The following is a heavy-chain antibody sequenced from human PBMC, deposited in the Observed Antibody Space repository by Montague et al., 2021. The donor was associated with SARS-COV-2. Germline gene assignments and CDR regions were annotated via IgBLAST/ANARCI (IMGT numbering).Heavy chain of an antibody. V-gene: IGHV4-59*01. J-gene: IGHJ4*02. Sequence: SETLSLTCTVSGGSISSYYCSWIWQRPRKGLELIWNSYYSESAKSNHSLSLRVTMTLYMDTNRFSLRLNSVTAADTAMSYCARAQNTCFIANFVNYFDFWGLGAQVTVSS. D-gene: IGHD1-1*01. CDR2: SYYSESA. CDR1: GGSISSYY. CDR3: ARAQNTCFIANFVNYFDF.